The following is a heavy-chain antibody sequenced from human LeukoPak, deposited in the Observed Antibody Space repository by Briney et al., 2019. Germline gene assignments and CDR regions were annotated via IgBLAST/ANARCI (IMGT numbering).Heavy chain of an antibody. D-gene: IGHD3-22*01. Sequence: SVKVSCKASGGTFSSHAVSWARQAPGQGLEWMGGTPPIFGSAEYAQKLQDRLTITTDDSTSTAYMILSSLRSEDTAVYYCARAPFHFDGSGFSMDAFDVWGQGTMVTISS. CDR3: ARAPFHFDGSGFSMDAFDV. CDR2: TPPIFGSA. V-gene: IGHV1-69*05. J-gene: IGHJ3*01. CDR1: GGTFSSHA.